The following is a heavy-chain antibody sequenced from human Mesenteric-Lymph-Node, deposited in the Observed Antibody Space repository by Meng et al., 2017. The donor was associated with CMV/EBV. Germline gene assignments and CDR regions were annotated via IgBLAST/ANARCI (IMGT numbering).Heavy chain of an antibody. CDR1: GFIFSMSE. CDR2: IGTPGDT. D-gene: IGHD6-13*01. V-gene: IGHV3-13*01. Sequence: GESLKISCVGSGFIFSMSEFHWVRQPIGQGLEWVSAIGTPGDTYYSDSVKGRFTISRDNAKNSLYLQMNSLRAEDTALYYCAKERVVNSWYGIFDSWGQGTLVTVSS. CDR3: AKERVVNSWYGIFDS. J-gene: IGHJ4*02.